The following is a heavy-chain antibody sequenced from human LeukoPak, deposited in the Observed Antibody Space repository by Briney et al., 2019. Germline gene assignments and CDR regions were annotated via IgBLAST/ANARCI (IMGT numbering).Heavy chain of an antibody. Sequence: VASLKVSCKASGRLFSSYGIAWVRQAPGEGLEWLGWISNFDGDTKVAENLQGRVTLTTDTSTSTAYMELRSLKSDDTAVYYCVRARGCSNCLLIDGFDSWGQGTKVTVSS. CDR3: VRARGCSNCLLIDGFDS. CDR1: GRLFSSYG. V-gene: IGHV1-18*01. J-gene: IGHJ3*01. CDR2: ISNFDGDT. D-gene: IGHD6-13*01.